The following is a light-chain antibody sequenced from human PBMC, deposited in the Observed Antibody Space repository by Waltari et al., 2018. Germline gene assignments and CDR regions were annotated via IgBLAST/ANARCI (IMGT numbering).Light chain of an antibody. V-gene: IGKV3-11*01. Sequence: EIVLTQSPATLSLSPGERAPLSCRASQSVDKYLAWYQQRPGQAPRLLIYDTSNRATDIPARFSGSGSETDFSLTISSLEPEDFAVYYCQQRRNLPLTFGGGTKVEIK. CDR3: QQRRNLPLT. J-gene: IGKJ4*01. CDR1: QSVDKY. CDR2: DTS.